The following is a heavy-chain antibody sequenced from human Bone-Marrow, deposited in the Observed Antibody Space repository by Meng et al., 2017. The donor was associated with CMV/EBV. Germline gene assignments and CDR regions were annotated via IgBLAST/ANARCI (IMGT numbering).Heavy chain of an antibody. J-gene: IGHJ5*02. D-gene: IGHD5-24*01. Sequence: SETLSLTCTVFGGSISNYYWSWIRQSPGRGLEWIGYIYSSGNTNYNPSLKSRVTISVDASKNQFSLRLSSVTAADTAIYYCARGSTRDKFDPWGQGTLVNGSS. CDR3: ARGSTRDKFDP. CDR2: IYSSGNT. V-gene: IGHV4-59*01. CDR1: GGSISNYY.